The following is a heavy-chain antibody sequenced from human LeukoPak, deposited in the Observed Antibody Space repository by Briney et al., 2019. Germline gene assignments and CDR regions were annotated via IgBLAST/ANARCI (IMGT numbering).Heavy chain of an antibody. V-gene: IGHV3-74*03. Sequence: GGSLRLSCAASGFTFNSYSMNWVRQAPGKGLVWVSRINSDGSFTTYADSVKGRFTISRDNAKNTLNLQMNSLRAEDTAVYYCARGFSSGWYLFGDFWGQGALVTVSS. CDR2: INSDGSFT. D-gene: IGHD6-19*01. CDR3: ARGFSSGWYLFGDF. J-gene: IGHJ4*02. CDR1: GFTFNSYS.